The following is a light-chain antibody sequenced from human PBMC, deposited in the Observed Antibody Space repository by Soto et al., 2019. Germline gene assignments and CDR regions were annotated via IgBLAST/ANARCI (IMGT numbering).Light chain of an antibody. Sequence: EIVLTQSPGTLSLSPGKRATLSCRASQNISNYLIWYQQKPGQAPRLLIYGALSRATGIPDRFSGSGSGTDFTLTISRLEPEDFALYYCQQYATSPLTFGGGTKVDIK. CDR1: QNISNY. CDR2: GAL. CDR3: QQYATSPLT. V-gene: IGKV3-20*01. J-gene: IGKJ4*01.